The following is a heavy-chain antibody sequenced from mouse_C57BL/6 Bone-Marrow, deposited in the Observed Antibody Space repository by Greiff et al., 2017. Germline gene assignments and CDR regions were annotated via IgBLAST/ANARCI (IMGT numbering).Heavy chain of an antibody. CDR2: INPNNGGT. J-gene: IGHJ2*01. CDR3: ARDSYYYGSSIYYFDY. CDR1: GYTFTDYY. Sequence: EVQLQQSGPELVKPGASVKISCKASGYTFTDYYMNWVKQSHGKSLEWIGDINPNNGGTSYNQKFKGKATLTVDKSSSTAYMELRSLTSEDSAVYDCARDSYYYGSSIYYFDYWGQGTTLTVSA. V-gene: IGHV1-26*01. D-gene: IGHD1-1*01.